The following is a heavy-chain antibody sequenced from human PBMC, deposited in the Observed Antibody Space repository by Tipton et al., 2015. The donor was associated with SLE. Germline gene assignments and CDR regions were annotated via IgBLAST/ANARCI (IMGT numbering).Heavy chain of an antibody. CDR2: INNRGYT. CDR1: GDSINSGGYY. Sequence: TLSLTCTVSGDSINSGGYYWSWIRQYPGQGLEWIGYINNRGYTYYEPSLKSRAIISVDTSKNQFSLKLSSVTAADTAVYYCARDQAGGDSWFDSWGQGVPVTVSS. V-gene: IGHV4-31*03. D-gene: IGHD2-21*01. J-gene: IGHJ5*01. CDR3: ARDQAGGDSWFDS.